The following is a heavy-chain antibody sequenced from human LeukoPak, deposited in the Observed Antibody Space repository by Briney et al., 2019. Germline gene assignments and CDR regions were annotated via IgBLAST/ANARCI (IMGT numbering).Heavy chain of an antibody. J-gene: IGHJ4*02. CDR1: GFTFNTYT. CDR2: ISSSSNYI. V-gene: IGHV3-21*01. Sequence: PGGSLRLSCAASGFTFNTYTMNWVRQAPGKGLGWVSSISSSSNYIYYADSVKGRFTISRDNAKNSLYLQMNSLRAEDTAMYYCARVSYRTSTVDYWGQGTLVTVSS. CDR3: ARVSYRTSTVDY. D-gene: IGHD4-11*01.